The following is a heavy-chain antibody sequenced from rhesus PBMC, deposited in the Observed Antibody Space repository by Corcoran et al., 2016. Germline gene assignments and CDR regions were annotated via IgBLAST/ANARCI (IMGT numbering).Heavy chain of an antibody. CDR2: IYGYPPTT. Sequence: QVQLQESGPGLVKPSETLSLTCAVSGGSISDSYSWNWIRQPPGKGLEWIGNIYGYPPTTSSNPSLKSLVSVSKDTSKNQFFLKLNSVTAADTAVYYCARGGIGTPSFDYWGQGVLVTVSS. D-gene: IGHD1-32*01. J-gene: IGHJ4*01. CDR1: GGSISDSYS. V-gene: IGHV4S9*01. CDR3: ARGGIGTPSFDY.